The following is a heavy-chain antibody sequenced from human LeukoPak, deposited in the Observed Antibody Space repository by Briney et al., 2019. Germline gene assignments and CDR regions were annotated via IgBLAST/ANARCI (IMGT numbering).Heavy chain of an antibody. CDR3: ARHSSYYYGMDV. CDR2: IFYSGST. V-gene: IGHV4-59*08. J-gene: IGHJ6*02. Sequence: SGALSLTCTVSGGSMHTYYWSWIRQTPGKGLEWIGYIFYSGSTNYNPSLRSRVTISIDTSKNQFSLKLSSVTAADTAFYYCARHSSYYYGMDVWGQGTTVTVSS. D-gene: IGHD2-2*01. CDR1: GGSMHTYY.